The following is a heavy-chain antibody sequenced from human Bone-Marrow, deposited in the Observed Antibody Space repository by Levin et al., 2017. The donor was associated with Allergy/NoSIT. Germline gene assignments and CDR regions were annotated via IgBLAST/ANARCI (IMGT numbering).Heavy chain of an antibody. V-gene: IGHV3-48*02. D-gene: IGHD6-13*01. CDR1: GFTFSSYS. Sequence: HPGGSLRLSCAASGFTFSSYSMNWVRQAPGKGLEWVSYISSGSSAIYYADSVKGRFTISRDNAKNSLYLQMNSLRDEDTAVYYCARDRIPAAGTDWYFDLWGRGTLVTVSS. CDR3: ARDRIPAAGTDWYFDL. J-gene: IGHJ2*01. CDR2: ISSGSSAI.